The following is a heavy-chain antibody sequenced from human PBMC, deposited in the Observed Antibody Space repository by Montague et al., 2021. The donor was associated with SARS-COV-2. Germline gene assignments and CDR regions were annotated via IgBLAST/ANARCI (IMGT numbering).Heavy chain of an antibody. CDR1: GGSISSGGYY. CDR3: ARTEYNWNDWFDP. CDR2: IFHSGIT. Sequence: SETLSLTCTVSGGSISSGGYYWSWIRQSPGKGLEWIGYIFHSGITDYNPSLKSRVTISVDMSKNQFSLQLNSVTAADSAVYYCARTEYNWNDWFDPWGQGTLVTVSS. J-gene: IGHJ5*02. V-gene: IGHV4-61*08. D-gene: IGHD1-20*01.